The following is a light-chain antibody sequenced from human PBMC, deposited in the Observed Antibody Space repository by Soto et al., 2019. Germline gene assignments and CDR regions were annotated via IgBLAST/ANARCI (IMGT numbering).Light chain of an antibody. Sequence: QSVLTQPPSVSGAPGQRVTISCPGSSSNNGAGYDVHWYQQLPGTAPKLLIYGNSNRPSGVPDRFSGSKSGTSASLAITGLQAEDEADYYCQSYDSSLSASNVFGTGTKVTVL. CDR1: SSNNGAGYD. CDR3: QSYDSSLSASNV. CDR2: GNS. J-gene: IGLJ1*01. V-gene: IGLV1-40*01.